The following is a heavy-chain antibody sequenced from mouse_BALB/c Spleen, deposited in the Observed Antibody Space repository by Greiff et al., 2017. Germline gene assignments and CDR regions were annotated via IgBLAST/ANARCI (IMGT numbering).Heavy chain of an antibody. D-gene: IGHD2-10*02. CDR2: IWWDDDK. Sequence: VKLMESGPGILQPSQTLSLTCSFSGFSLSTSGMGVGWIRQPSGKGLEWLAHIWWDDDKRYNPALKSRLTISKDTSSNQVFLKIASVDTADTATYYCARMYGNYERDAMDYWGQGTSVTVSS. V-gene: IGHV8-8*01. CDR1: GFSLSTSGMG. CDR3: ARMYGNYERDAMDY. J-gene: IGHJ4*01.